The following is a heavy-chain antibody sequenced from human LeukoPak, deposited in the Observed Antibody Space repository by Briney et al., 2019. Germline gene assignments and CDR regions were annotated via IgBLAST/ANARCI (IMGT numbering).Heavy chain of an antibody. V-gene: IGHV3-23*01. Sequence: GGSLRLSCAASGFTFSSYAMSWVRQAPGKGLEWVSAISGSTGNTYYADSVKGRFTISRGNSKNTLYLQMNSLRAEDTAVYYCAKDGNSDSSGWYIGYFDYWGQGTLVTVSS. CDR3: AKDGNSDSSGWYIGYFDY. CDR2: ISGSTGNT. D-gene: IGHD6-19*01. J-gene: IGHJ4*02. CDR1: GFTFSSYA.